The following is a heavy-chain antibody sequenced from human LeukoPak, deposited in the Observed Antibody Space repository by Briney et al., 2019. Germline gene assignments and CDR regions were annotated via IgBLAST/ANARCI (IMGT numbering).Heavy chain of an antibody. D-gene: IGHD1-26*01. J-gene: IGHJ4*02. CDR1: GFTFRSDA. CDR2: INNVGSHI. Sequence: GGSLRLSCAASGFTFRSDAMSWVRQAPGKGLEWVSSINNVGSHIYYAGSVKGRFTISRDNTKNSLYLQMNSLRAEDTDVYYCSRDPTYYLRYGYFDYWGQGALVTVSS. CDR3: SRDPTYYLRYGYFDY. V-gene: IGHV3-21*01.